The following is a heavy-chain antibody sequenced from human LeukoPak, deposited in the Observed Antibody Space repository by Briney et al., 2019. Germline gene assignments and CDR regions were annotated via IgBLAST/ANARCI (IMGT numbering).Heavy chain of an antibody. CDR3: ARGGYYDSSGYL. Sequence: GGSLRLSCAASGFTFSDHYMDWVRQAPGEGLEWVGRTRKKANSYTSEYAAFVKGRFTISRDDSKNSLYLQMNSLKTEDTAVYYCARGGYYDSSGYLWGQGTMVTVSS. CDR2: TRKKANSYTS. V-gene: IGHV3-72*01. D-gene: IGHD3-22*01. CDR1: GFTFSDHY. J-gene: IGHJ3*01.